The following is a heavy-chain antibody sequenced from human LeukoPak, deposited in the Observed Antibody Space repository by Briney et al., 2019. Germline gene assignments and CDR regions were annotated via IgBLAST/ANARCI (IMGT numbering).Heavy chain of an antibody. CDR1: GYTFTGYY. CDR3: ARDIVVPAADRNWFDP. Sequence: ASVKVSCKASGYTFTGYYMHWVRQAPGQGLEWMGWINPNSGGTNHAQKFQGRVTMTRDTSISTAYMELSRLRSDDTAVYYCARDIVVPAADRNWFDPWGQGTLVTVSS. J-gene: IGHJ5*02. V-gene: IGHV1-2*02. CDR2: INPNSGGT. D-gene: IGHD2-2*01.